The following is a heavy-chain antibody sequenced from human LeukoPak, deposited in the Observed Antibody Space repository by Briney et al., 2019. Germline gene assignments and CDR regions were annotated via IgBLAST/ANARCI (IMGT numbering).Heavy chain of an antibody. V-gene: IGHV4-39*01. J-gene: IGHJ5*02. CDR2: IYYSGST. D-gene: IGHD6-13*01. Sequence: KPSETLSLTCTVSGGSISSSSYYWGWIRQPPGKGLEWIGSIYYSGSTYYNPSLKSRVTISVDTSKNQFSLKLSSVTAADTAVYYCARPGIAAAGTSWFDPWGQGTLVTVSS. CDR3: ARPGIAAAGTSWFDP. CDR1: GGSISSSSYY.